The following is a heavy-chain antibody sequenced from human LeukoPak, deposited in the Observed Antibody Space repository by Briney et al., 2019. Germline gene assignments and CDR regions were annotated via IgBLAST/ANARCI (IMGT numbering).Heavy chain of an antibody. Sequence: SETLSLTCTVSGGSFSSYHWSWVRQPAGKGLEWIGRIYTSGSTNYNPSLKSRVTMSVDTSKNQFSLKLSSVTAADTAVYYCARDGSGSYYYYYGMDVWGQGTTVTVSS. J-gene: IGHJ6*02. CDR2: IYTSGST. D-gene: IGHD1-26*01. CDR3: ARDGSGSYYYYYGMDV. CDR1: GGSFSSYH. V-gene: IGHV4-4*07.